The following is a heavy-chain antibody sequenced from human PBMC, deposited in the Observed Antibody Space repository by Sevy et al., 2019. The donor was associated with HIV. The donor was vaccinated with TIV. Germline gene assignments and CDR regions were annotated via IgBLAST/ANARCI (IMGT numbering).Heavy chain of an antibody. CDR2: IIRIFGTA. V-gene: IGHV1-69*13. Sequence: ASVKVSCKASGGTFSSYAISWVRQTPGQGLEWMGGIIRIFGTANYAQKFQGRVTITADESTSTAYMELSSLRSEDTAVYYCARRGRGGQQLVLGAFDIWGQGTMVTVSS. CDR3: ARRGRGGQQLVLGAFDI. D-gene: IGHD6-13*01. J-gene: IGHJ3*02. CDR1: GGTFSSYA.